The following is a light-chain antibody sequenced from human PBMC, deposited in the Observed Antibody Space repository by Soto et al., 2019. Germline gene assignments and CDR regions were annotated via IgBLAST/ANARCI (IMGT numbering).Light chain of an antibody. V-gene: IGLV2-14*01. CDR3: SSYTSSSTLVV. CDR1: SSDVGGYNF. J-gene: IGLJ2*01. CDR2: EVS. Sequence: QSVLTQPASVSGSLRQSITISCTGTSSDVGGYNFVSWYQQHPGKVPKLMIYEVSNRPSGVSNRFSGSKSGNTASLTISGLQAEDEADYYCSSYTSSSTLVVFGGGTQLTVL.